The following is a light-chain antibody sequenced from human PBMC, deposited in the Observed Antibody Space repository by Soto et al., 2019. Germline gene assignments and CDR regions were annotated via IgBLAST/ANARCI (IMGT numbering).Light chain of an antibody. J-gene: IGKJ4*01. CDR3: QQGFF. Sequence: DIVMTQSPDSLAVSLGERATINCKSSQSVLYSSNNKNYLAWYQQKPGQPPKLLIYWASTRESGVPDRFSGSGSGTDFTLTISSLQAEDVAVYYCQQGFFFGGGTKVEIK. V-gene: IGKV4-1*01. CDR2: WAS. CDR1: QSVLYSSNNKNY.